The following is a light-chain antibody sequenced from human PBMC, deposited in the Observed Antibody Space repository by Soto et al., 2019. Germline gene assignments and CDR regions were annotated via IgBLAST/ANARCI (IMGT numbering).Light chain of an antibody. J-gene: IGKJ1*01. V-gene: IGKV3-15*01. Sequence: IGVTQSPATLSVSPGERATLSCRASQNVGNNLVWYQQKPGQAPRLLIYGASTRAAGIPDRFSGSGSGTEFTLTISSLQPDDFATYYCQHYNSYSEAFGQGTKVDIK. CDR2: GAS. CDR3: QHYNSYSEA. CDR1: QNVGNN.